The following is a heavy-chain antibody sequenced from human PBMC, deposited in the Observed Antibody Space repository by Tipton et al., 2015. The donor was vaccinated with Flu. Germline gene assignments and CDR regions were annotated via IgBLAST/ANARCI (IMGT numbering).Heavy chain of an antibody. V-gene: IGHV5-51*01. CDR1: GYSFTSYW. J-gene: IGHJ1*01. D-gene: IGHD6-19*01. CDR2: IYPGDSDT. CDR3: VRHGSIAVAGSEYFQH. Sequence: VQLVQSGAEVKKPGESLKISCKGSGYSFTSYWIGWVRQMPGKGLEWMGIIYPGDSDTRYSPSFQGQVTISADKSISTAYLQWSSLKASDTAMYCCVRHGSIAVAGSEYFQHWGQGTLVTVSS.